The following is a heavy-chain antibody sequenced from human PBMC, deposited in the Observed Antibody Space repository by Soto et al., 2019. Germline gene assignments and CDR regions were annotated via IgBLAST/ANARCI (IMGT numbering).Heavy chain of an antibody. J-gene: IGHJ6*03. V-gene: IGHV4-34*01. CDR3: ARGPLRYFDWPSPGYYYMDV. CDR2: INHSGST. D-gene: IGHD3-9*01. CDR1: GGSFSGYY. Sequence: SETLSLTCAVYGGSFSGYYWSWIRQPPGKGLEWIGEINHSGSTNYNPSLKSRVTISVDTSKNQFSLKLSPVTAADTAVYYCARGPLRYFDWPSPGYYYMDVWGKGTTVTVSS.